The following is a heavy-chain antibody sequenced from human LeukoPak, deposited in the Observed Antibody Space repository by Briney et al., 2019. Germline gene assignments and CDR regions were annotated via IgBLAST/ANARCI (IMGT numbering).Heavy chain of an antibody. V-gene: IGHV3-23*01. CDR2: ISGSGGST. CDR1: GFTFSSYA. CDR3: AKGIHDFWSGYYYYYYGMDV. Sequence: GGSLRLSCAASGFTFSSYAMSWVRQAPGKGLEWVSAISGSGGSTYYADSVKGRFTISRDYSKNTLYLQMNSLRAEDTAVYYCAKGIHDFWSGYYYYYYGMDVWGQGTTVTVSS. J-gene: IGHJ6*02. D-gene: IGHD3-3*01.